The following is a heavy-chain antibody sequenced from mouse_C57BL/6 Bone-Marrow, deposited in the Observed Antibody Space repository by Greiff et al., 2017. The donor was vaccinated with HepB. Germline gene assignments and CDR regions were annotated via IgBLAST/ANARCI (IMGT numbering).Heavy chain of an antibody. CDR1: GYTFTSYW. J-gene: IGHJ1*03. Sequence: VQLQQPGAELVKPGASVKMSCKASGYTFTSYWITWVKQRPGQGLEWIGDIYPGSGSTNYNEKFKSKATLTVDTSSSTAYMQLSSLTSEDSAVYYCSSYYYGSSYGYFDVWGTVTTVTVSS. CDR3: SSYYYGSSYGYFDV. D-gene: IGHD1-1*01. V-gene: IGHV1-55*01. CDR2: IYPGSGST.